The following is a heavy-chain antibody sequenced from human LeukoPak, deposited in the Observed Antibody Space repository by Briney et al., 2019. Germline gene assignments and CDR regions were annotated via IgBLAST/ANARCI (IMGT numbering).Heavy chain of an antibody. Sequence: ASVKVSCKASGYTFTGYYMHWVRQAPGQGLEWMGWINPNSGGTNYAQKFQGRVTMTRDTSISTAYMELSRLRPDDTAVYYCARDRWNFRAFGELPNGGNWFDPWGQGTLVTVSS. CDR2: INPNSGGT. CDR1: GYTFTGYY. V-gene: IGHV1-2*02. J-gene: IGHJ5*02. D-gene: IGHD3-10*01. CDR3: ARDRWNFRAFGELPNGGNWFDP.